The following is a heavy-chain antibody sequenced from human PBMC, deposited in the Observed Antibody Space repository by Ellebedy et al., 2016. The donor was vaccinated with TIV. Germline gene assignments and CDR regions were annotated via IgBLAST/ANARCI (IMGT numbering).Heavy chain of an antibody. D-gene: IGHD5-12*01. Sequence: PGGSLRLSCSAYGFTFSIYAMHRVRQAPGKGLEWVSSIDTDGDSTYYADSVKGRFTISRDNSKNTLYLQMSSLRPEDTAVYFCVKDVAWDFDYWGQGTLVTVSS. CDR2: IDTDGDST. CDR3: VKDVAWDFDY. V-gene: IGHV3-64D*09. CDR1: GFTFSIYA. J-gene: IGHJ4*02.